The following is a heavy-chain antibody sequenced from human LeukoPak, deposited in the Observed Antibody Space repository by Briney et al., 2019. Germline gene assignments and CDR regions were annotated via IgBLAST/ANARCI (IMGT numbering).Heavy chain of an antibody. D-gene: IGHD6-19*01. V-gene: IGHV1-18*01. Sequence: ASVKVSCKASGYTFTTYGFSWVRQAPGQGLEWMGWISAYKGNTNYAQKLQGRVTMTTDTSTSTAYMELRSLRSDDTAVYYCARVVAVAGSSFDYWGQGTLVTVSS. J-gene: IGHJ4*02. CDR1: GYTFTTYG. CDR3: ARVVAVAGSSFDY. CDR2: ISAYKGNT.